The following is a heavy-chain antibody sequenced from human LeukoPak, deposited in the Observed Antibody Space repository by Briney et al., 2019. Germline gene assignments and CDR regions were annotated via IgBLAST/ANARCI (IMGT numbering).Heavy chain of an antibody. Sequence: ASQTLSLTCAISGDSVSSNSATWNWIRQSPSRGLEWLGRTYYRSKWNNDYAVSVKSRITINPDTSKNQFSLQLNSVTPEDTAVYYCTRVSRGFTYGSLLDYGMDVWGQGTTVTVSS. D-gene: IGHD5-18*01. CDR1: GDSVSSNSAT. V-gene: IGHV6-1*01. CDR2: TYYRSKWNN. J-gene: IGHJ6*02. CDR3: TRVSRGFTYGSLLDYGMDV.